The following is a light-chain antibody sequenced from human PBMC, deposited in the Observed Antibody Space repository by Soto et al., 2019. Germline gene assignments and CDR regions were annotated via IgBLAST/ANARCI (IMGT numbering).Light chain of an antibody. J-gene: IGKJ4*01. Sequence: EKVMTQSPATLSVSPGEGATLSCRASQSVSNNLAWYQQKPGQAPRLLIYGASTRAAGIPARFSGSGSGTEFTLTISSLHSEDFAVYYCQQYIRWPLTFGGGTKVDIK. CDR1: QSVSNN. CDR3: QQYIRWPLT. V-gene: IGKV3-15*01. CDR2: GAS.